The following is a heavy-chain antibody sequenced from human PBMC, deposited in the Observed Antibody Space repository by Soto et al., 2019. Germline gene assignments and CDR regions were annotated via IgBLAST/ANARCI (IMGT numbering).Heavy chain of an antibody. V-gene: IGHV3-23*01. CDR3: AKEARLTVTYYYYGMDV. Sequence: GGSLRLSCAASGFTFRSYAMSWVRQAPGKGLEWVSDISGSGGSTYYADPVKGRFAISRDNSKNTLYLQMNSLRAEDTAVYYCAKEARLTVTYYYYGMDVWGQGTTVTVSS. J-gene: IGHJ6*02. CDR1: GFTFRSYA. D-gene: IGHD4-17*01. CDR2: ISGSGGST.